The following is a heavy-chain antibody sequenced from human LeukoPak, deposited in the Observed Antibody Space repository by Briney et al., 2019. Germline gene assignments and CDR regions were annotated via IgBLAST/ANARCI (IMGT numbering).Heavy chain of an antibody. V-gene: IGHV1-18*01. J-gene: IGHJ3*02. CDR2: FSSYNGNT. Sequence: ASVKVSCKASGYKFTNFGIIWVRHAHGQGLGRMGWFSSYNGNTDYAQKFQGRVTMTKDTSTTTAYMELRSLGSDGTAVYYWARQSGSAAFDIWGQGTMVTVSS. CDR3: ARQSGSAAFDI. CDR1: GYKFTNFG. D-gene: IGHD6-25*01.